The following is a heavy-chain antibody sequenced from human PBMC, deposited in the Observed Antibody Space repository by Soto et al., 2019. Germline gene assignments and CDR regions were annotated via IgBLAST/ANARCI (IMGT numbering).Heavy chain of an antibody. D-gene: IGHD3-10*01. Sequence: PGGSLRLSCAASGFSFSSYSMNWVRQAPGKGLEWVSSISSSSSSIYYADSAKGRFTISRDNAKNSLYLQMNNLRVEDTAVYYCARSYGSGKTDAWGQGTTVTVSS. CDR2: ISSSSSSI. V-gene: IGHV3-21*01. CDR1: GFSFSSYS. J-gene: IGHJ6*02. CDR3: ARSYGSGKTDA.